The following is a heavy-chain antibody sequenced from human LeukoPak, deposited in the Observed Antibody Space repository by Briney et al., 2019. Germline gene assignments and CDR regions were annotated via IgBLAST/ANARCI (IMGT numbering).Heavy chain of an antibody. D-gene: IGHD2-8*01. CDR3: TSTLLGYCTNGVCYTFY. CDR2: IRSKANSYAS. Sequence: GGSLSLSCAASGFTFSGSAMHWVRKAYGPGQEWVGRIRSKANSYASAYAASVKGRFSISRDDSKNTAYLQMNSLKTEDTAVYYCTSTLLGYCTNGVCYTFYGGQGTRVSVPS. V-gene: IGHV3-73*01. J-gene: IGHJ4*02. CDR1: GFTFSGSA.